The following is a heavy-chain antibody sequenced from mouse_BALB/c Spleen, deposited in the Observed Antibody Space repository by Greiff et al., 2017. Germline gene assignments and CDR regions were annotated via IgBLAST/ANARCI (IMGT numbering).Heavy chain of an antibody. CDR1: GYTFTSYW. J-gene: IGHJ4*01. Sequence: LQQPGSELVRPGASVKLSCKASGYTFTSYWMHWVKQRPGQGLEWIGNVYPGSGSTNYDEKFKSKATLTVDTSSSTAYMQLSSLTSEDSAVYYCTRRDRYAMDYWGQGTSVTVSS. CDR3: TRRDRYAMDY. D-gene: IGHD3-3*01. CDR2: VYPGSGST. V-gene: IGHV1S22*01.